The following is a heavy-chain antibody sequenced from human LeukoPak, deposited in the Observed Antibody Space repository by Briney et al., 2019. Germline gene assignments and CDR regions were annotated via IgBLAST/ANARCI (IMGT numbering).Heavy chain of an antibody. CDR1: GGSISSYY. D-gene: IGHD1-26*01. Sequence: SETLSLTCTVSGGSISSYYWSWIRQPPGKGLEWIGYIYYSGSTNYNPSLKSRVTISVDTSKNQFSLKLSSVTAADTAVYYCAREAVGSGQVVFDYWGRGTLVTVSS. CDR2: IYYSGST. J-gene: IGHJ4*02. CDR3: AREAVGSGQVVFDY. V-gene: IGHV4-59*01.